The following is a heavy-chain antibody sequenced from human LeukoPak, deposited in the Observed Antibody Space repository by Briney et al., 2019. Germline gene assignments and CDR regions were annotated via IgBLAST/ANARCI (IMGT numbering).Heavy chain of an antibody. Sequence: GASVKVSCKASGYTFTSYGISWVRQAPGQGLEWMGWISAYNGNTNYAQKFQGRVTMTRNTSISTAYMELSSLRSEDTAVYYCARGRNLDAFDIWGQGTMVTVSS. V-gene: IGHV1-18*01. CDR2: ISAYNGNT. CDR3: ARGRNLDAFDI. J-gene: IGHJ3*02. CDR1: GYTFTSYG.